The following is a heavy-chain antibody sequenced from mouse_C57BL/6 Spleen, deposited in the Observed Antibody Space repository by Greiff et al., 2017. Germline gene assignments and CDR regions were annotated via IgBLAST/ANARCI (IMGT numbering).Heavy chain of an antibody. CDR2: IYPGDGDT. CDR1: GYAFSSSW. CDR3: EKGDAYCNYVRDMDD. J-gene: IGHJ4*01. V-gene: IGHV1-82*01. D-gene: IGHD2-4*01. Sequence: QVQLQESGPELVKPGASVKISCKASGYAFSSSWMNWVKQRPGKGLEWIGRIYPGDGDTNYNGKFKGKATLTADKSSSTAYMQLSSLTSEDSAVYSGEKGDAYCNYVRDMDDWGQGTSVTVSS.